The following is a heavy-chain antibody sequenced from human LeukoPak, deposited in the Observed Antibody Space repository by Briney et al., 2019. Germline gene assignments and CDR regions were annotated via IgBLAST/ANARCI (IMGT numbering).Heavy chain of an antibody. J-gene: IGHJ4*02. V-gene: IGHV3-53*01. CDR3: ARDIEPLNYYDSKTFN. CDR2: IYSGGST. Sequence: GGSLRLSCAASGFTVSSNYMSWVRQAPGKGLEWVSVIYSGGSTYYADSVKGRFTISRDNSKNTLYLQMNSLRAEDTAVYYCARDIEPLNYYDSKTFNWGQGTLVTVSS. D-gene: IGHD3-22*01. CDR1: GFTVSSNY.